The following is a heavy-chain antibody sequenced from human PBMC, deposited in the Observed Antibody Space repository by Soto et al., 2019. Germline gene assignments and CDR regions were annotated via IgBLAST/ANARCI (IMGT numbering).Heavy chain of an antibody. CDR3: AARRGTYYDSSPWAFDI. V-gene: IGHV1-58*01. J-gene: IGHJ3*02. Sequence: SVKVSCKASGFTFTSSAVHGVRQARGQRLEWIGWIVVGSGNTNYAQKFQERVTITRDMSTSTAYMELSSLRSEDTAVYYCAARRGTYYDSSPWAFDIWGQGTMVTVSS. CDR2: IVVGSGNT. D-gene: IGHD3-22*01. CDR1: GFTFTSSA.